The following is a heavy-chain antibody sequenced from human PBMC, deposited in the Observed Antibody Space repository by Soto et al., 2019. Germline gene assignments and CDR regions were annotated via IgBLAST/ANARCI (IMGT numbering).Heavy chain of an antibody. D-gene: IGHD6-19*01. CDR3: ARDVVTAVAGSVNVFDP. V-gene: IGHV3-33*01. Sequence: VGSLRLSCAASCFSLSTSGMHWLRRAPGKGLEWVGFIWDDGTKRFCANSVKGRSTISKDNSNNILYLQMSGLRAEDTAVYYCARDVVTAVAGSVNVFDPWGRGTLVTVSS. CDR1: CFSLSTSG. J-gene: IGHJ5*02. CDR2: IWDDGTKR.